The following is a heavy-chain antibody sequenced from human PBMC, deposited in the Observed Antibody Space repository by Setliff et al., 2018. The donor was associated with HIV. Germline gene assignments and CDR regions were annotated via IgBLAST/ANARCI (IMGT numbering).Heavy chain of an antibody. D-gene: IGHD2-15*01. CDR3: ARVRYCSGGSCYGGGYWFDP. Sequence: SVKVSCKASGSTFTSYYIHWVRQAPGQGLEWMGVIHPSGGSTSYAQSFQDRVTMTRDTSTSTVYMELSSLRSEDTAVYYCARVRYCSGGSCYGGGYWFDPWGQGTLVTVSS. CDR1: GSTFTSYY. CDR2: IHPSGGST. V-gene: IGHV1-46*01. J-gene: IGHJ5*02.